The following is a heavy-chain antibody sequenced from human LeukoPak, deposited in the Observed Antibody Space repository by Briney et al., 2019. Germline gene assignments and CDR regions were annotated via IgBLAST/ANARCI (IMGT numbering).Heavy chain of an antibody. CDR2: IYHSGST. CDR3: ARALITFGGVIAPNAFDI. V-gene: IGHV4-4*08. CDR1: GGSISTYY. Sequence: SETLSLTCTLSGGSISTYYWSWIRQPPGKGLEWIGYIYHSGSTNYNPSLKSRVTISVDTSKNQFSLKLSSVTAADTAVYYCARALITFGGVIAPNAFDIWGQGTMVTVSS. D-gene: IGHD3-16*02. J-gene: IGHJ3*02.